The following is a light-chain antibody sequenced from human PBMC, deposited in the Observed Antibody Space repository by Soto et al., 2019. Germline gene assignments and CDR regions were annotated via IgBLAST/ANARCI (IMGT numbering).Light chain of an antibody. V-gene: IGKV3-20*01. J-gene: IGKJ1*01. CDR1: QSVSSSY. CDR2: GAS. CDR3: QQYGSSLWT. Sequence: EIVLTQSPGTLSLSPGERPTLSCRASQSVSSSYLAWYQQKPGQAPRFLIYGASSRATGIPDRFSGSGSGKDFTLTISRLEPEDFAVYYCQQYGSSLWTFGQGTKVEIK.